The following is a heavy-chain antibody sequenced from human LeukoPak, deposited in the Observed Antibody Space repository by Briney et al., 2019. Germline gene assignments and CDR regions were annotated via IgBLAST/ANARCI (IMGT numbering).Heavy chain of an antibody. CDR1: GASFSGYY. CDR3: ARALRRRVVVVAATGYYFDY. Sequence: SETLSLTCAVYGASFSGYYWSWIRQPPGKGLEWIGEINHSGSTNYNPSLKSRVTISVDTSKNQFSLKLSSVTAADTAVYYCARALRRRVVVVAATGYYFDYWGQGTLVTVSS. J-gene: IGHJ4*02. CDR2: INHSGST. V-gene: IGHV4-34*01. D-gene: IGHD2-15*01.